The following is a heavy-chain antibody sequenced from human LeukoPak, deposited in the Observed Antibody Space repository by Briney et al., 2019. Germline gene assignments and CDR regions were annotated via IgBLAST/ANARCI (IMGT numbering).Heavy chain of an antibody. CDR3: AREGYSSIED. Sequence: SGTLSLTCAVSGGSISSSNWWSWVRQPPGKGLEWIGEIYHSGSTNYNPSLKSRVTISADKSKNQFSLELSSVTAADTAVYYCAREGYSSIEDWGQGTLVTVSS. CDR1: GGSISSSNW. J-gene: IGHJ4*02. D-gene: IGHD6-13*01. CDR2: IYHSGST. V-gene: IGHV4-4*02.